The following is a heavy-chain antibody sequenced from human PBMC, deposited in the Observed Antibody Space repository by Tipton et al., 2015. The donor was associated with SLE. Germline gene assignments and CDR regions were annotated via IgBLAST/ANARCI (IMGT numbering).Heavy chain of an antibody. D-gene: IGHD6-13*01. Sequence: TLSLTCAVYGGSFSGYYWSWIRQPPGKGLEWIGEINHSGSTNYNPSLTSRVTISVDTSKNQFSLKLSSVTAAATAVYYCASRFDSSSWLNWFDPWGQGTLVTVSS. CDR1: GGSFSGYY. V-gene: IGHV4-34*01. CDR2: INHSGST. CDR3: ASRFDSSSWLNWFDP. J-gene: IGHJ5*02.